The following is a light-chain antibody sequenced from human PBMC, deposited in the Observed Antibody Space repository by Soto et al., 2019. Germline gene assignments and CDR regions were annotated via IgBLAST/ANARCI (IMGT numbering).Light chain of an antibody. CDR2: LNSDGSH. J-gene: IGLJ2*01. CDR3: QSYDSSLTNAV. CDR1: SGHSSYA. V-gene: IGLV4-69*01. Sequence: QPVLTQSPSASASLGASVKLTCTLSSGHSSYAIAWHQQQPEKGPRYLMKLNSDGSHSKGDGIPDRFSGSSSGAERYLTISSLQSEDEADYYCQSYDSSLTNAVFGGGTQLTVL.